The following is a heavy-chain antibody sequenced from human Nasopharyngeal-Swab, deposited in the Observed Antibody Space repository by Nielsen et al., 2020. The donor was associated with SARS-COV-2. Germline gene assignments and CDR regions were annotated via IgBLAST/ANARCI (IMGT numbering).Heavy chain of an antibody. CDR2: ISYDGSNK. V-gene: IGHV3-30-3*01. D-gene: IGHD1-26*01. CDR3: ARDLGSYFDY. CDR1: GFTFSSYA. J-gene: IGHJ4*02. Sequence: GESLKISCAASGFTFSSYAMHWVRQAPGKGLEWVALISYDGSNKYYADSVKGRFTISRDNSKNTLYLQMSSLRAEDKAVYYGARDLGSYFDYWGQGTLVTVSS.